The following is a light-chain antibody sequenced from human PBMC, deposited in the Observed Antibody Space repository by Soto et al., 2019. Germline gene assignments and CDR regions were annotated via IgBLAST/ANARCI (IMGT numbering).Light chain of an antibody. CDR1: QSISSW. CDR2: DVS. V-gene: IGKV1-5*01. J-gene: IGKJ1*01. Sequence: DIPMTQSPPTLSASVGDRVTITCRASQSISSWLAWYQQRPGKAPNLLIYDVSSLESGVPSRFSGSGSGTDFTLTISSLQPDDFATYYCQQYTNYPWTFGQGTKVEIK. CDR3: QQYTNYPWT.